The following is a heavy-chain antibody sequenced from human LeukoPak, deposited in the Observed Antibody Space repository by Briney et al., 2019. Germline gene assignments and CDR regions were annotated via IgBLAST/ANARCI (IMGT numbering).Heavy chain of an antibody. CDR2: ISSSGSTI. V-gene: IGHV3-48*03. D-gene: IGHD6-13*01. CDR3: AREVDSSSSFDY. J-gene: IGHJ4*02. Sequence: GGSLRLSCAASGFTFSSYEMNWVRQAPGKGLEWVSYISSSGSTIYYADSVKGRFTISRDNAKNSLYLQMNSLRADDTAVYYCAREVDSSSSFDYWGQGTLVTVSS. CDR1: GFTFSSYE.